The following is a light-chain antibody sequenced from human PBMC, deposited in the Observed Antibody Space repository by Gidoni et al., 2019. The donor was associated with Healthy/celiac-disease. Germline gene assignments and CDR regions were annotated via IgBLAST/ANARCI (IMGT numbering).Light chain of an antibody. CDR2: QDR. V-gene: IGLV3-1*01. Sequence: SYELTQPPSVSVSPGQTASITCYGDKLGDKYACWYQQKPGQSPVLVIYQDRKRPSGIPERFSGSNSGNTATLTISGTQAMDEADSYCQACDSSTAVVFGGGTKLTVL. CDR1: KLGDKY. J-gene: IGLJ2*01. CDR3: QACDSSTAVV.